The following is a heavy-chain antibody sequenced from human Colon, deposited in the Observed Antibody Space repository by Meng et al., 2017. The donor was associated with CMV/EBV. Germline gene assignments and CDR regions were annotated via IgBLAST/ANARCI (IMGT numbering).Heavy chain of an antibody. CDR3: ASTKYSGSYFEF. CDR2: INTDGTVT. J-gene: IGHJ4*02. D-gene: IGHD1-26*01. CDR1: GFTFNRFW. V-gene: IGHV3-74*01. Sequence: GESLKISCTASGFTFNRFWIHWVRQAPGKGPVWVSVINTDGTVTRYADSVKGRFTISRDNAKNTLYLQMNSLRAEDTAVYYCASTKYSGSYFEFWGQGTLVTVSS.